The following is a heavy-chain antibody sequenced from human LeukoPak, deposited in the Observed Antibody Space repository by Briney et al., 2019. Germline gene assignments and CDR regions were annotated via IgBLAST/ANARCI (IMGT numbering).Heavy chain of an antibody. D-gene: IGHD3-10*01. CDR1: GGSVSSGSYS. J-gene: IGHJ5*02. V-gene: IGHV4-30-2*01. Sequence: SETLSLTCTVSGGSVSSGSYSWSWIRQPPGKGLEWIGYIYHSGSTFYNPSLKSRVTISVDRSKNQFSLNLSSVTAADTAVYYCAREDGSYNWFDPWGQGTLVTVSS. CDR2: IYHSGST. CDR3: AREDGSYNWFDP.